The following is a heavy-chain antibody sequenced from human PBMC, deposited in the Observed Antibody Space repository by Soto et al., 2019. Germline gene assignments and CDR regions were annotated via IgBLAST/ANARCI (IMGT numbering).Heavy chain of an antibody. J-gene: IGHJ4*02. CDR2: ISYTGNT. V-gene: IGHV4-59*01. CDR1: GGSINNYY. D-gene: IGHD3-22*01. Sequence: SETLSLTCSVSGGSINNYYWSWIRQPPGKGLEWVGFISYTGNTDYNPSLKSRVTMSVDTSKNQFSLNLSSVTAADTAVYYCARGDSYDTSGYYDYWGRGTLVTVSS. CDR3: ARGDSYDTSGYYDY.